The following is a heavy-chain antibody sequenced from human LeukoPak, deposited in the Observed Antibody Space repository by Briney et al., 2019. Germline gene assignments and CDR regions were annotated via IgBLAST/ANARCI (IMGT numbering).Heavy chain of an antibody. D-gene: IGHD3-22*01. Sequence: SETLSLTCTVSGGSISSSSYYWGWIRQPPGKGLEWIGSIYYSGSTYYNPSLKSRVTISVDTSKNQFSLKLSSVTAADTAVYYCARDTVDSSGYVDAFDIWGQGTMVTVSS. V-gene: IGHV4-39*07. CDR2: IYYSGST. CDR3: ARDTVDSSGYVDAFDI. CDR1: GGSISSSSYY. J-gene: IGHJ3*02.